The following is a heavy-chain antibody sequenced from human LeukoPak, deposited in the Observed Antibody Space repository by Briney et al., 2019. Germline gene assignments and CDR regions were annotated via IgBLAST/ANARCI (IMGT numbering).Heavy chain of an antibody. Sequence: HGESLKISCKGSGYSFTSYWIGWVRQMPGKGLEWMGIIFPGDSDTTYSPSFQGQVTISADKSISTAYLQWSSLKASDTAMYYCARRAGYYGSSGYYSLDYWGQGTLVTVSS. J-gene: IGHJ4*02. CDR3: ARRAGYYGSSGYYSLDY. CDR1: GYSFTSYW. CDR2: IFPGDSDT. D-gene: IGHD3-22*01. V-gene: IGHV5-51*01.